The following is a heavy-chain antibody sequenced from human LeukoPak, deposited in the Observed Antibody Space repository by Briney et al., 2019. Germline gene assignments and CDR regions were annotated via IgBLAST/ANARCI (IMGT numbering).Heavy chain of an antibody. Sequence: GGSLRLSCAASASTFSRYAMNWVRQAPEKGLEWVSYISSSSDTIYYADSVKGRFTISRDNTKNSLFLQMNGLRSEDTAVYYCARGYCSSTSCYRAAFDIWGQGTKVTVSS. J-gene: IGHJ3*02. CDR3: ARGYCSSTSCYRAAFDI. D-gene: IGHD2-2*01. CDR1: ASTFSRYA. V-gene: IGHV3-48*04. CDR2: ISSSSDTI.